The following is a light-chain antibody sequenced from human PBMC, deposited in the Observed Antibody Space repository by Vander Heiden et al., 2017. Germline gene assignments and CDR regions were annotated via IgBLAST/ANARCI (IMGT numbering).Light chain of an antibody. CDR3: QQYGSSPKYT. CDR1: QSVSSCY. J-gene: IGKJ2*01. V-gene: IGKV3-20*01. Sequence: EIVLTQSPGTLSLSPGERATLSCRASQSVSSCYLAWYQQKPGQAPRLLIYGASSRATGIPDRFSGSGSGTDFTLTISRLEPEDFAVYYCQQYGSSPKYTFGQGIKLEIK. CDR2: GAS.